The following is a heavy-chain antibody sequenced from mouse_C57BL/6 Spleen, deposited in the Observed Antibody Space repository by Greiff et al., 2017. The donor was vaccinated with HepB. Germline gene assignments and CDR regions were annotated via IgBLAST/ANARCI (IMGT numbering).Heavy chain of an antibody. CDR1: GYAFSSYW. CDR3: ARGETGTRDYFDY. D-gene: IGHD4-1*01. CDR2: IYPGDGDT. Sequence: QVQLKESGAELVKPGASVKISCKASGYAFSSYWMNWVKQRPGKGLEWIGQIYPGDGDTNYNVKFKGKATLTADKSSSTAYMQLSSLTSEDSAVYFCARGETGTRDYFDYWGQGTTLTVSS. V-gene: IGHV1-80*01. J-gene: IGHJ2*01.